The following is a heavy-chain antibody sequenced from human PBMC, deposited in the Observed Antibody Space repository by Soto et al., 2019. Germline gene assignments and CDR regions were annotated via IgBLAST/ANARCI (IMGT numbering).Heavy chain of an antibody. Sequence: QVQLVESGGGVVQPGRSLRLSCVASGFTLSSTGMHLVRQAPGKGLEWVAMISYDGSNTFYADSVKGRFTISRDNSWNTLYLQMDSLRPEDTSVYYCAKDWGSSGWFNWFDPWAREPWSPSPQ. J-gene: IGHJ5*02. CDR2: ISYDGSNT. V-gene: IGHV3-30*18. CDR3: AKDWGSSGWFNWFDP. D-gene: IGHD6-19*01. CDR1: GFTLSSTG.